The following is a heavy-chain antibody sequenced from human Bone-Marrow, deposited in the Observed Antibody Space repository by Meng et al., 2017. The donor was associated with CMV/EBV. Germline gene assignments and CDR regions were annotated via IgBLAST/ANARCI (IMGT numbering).Heavy chain of an antibody. CDR1: GFTFSNAW. CDR3: TTTTSYVYCSSTRCYIDDY. CDR2: IKSKTDGGTT. V-gene: IGHV3-15*01. Sequence: GESPKISCAASGFTFSNAWMSWVRQAPGKGLEWVGRIKSKTDGGTTDYAAPVKGRFTISRDDSKNTLYLQMNSLKTEDTAVYYCTTTTSYVYCSSTRCYIDDYWGQGTLVTVAS. J-gene: IGHJ4*02. D-gene: IGHD2-2*02.